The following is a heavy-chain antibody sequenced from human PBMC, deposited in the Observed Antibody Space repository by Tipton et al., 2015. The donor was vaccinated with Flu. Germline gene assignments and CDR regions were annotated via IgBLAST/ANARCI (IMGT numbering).Heavy chain of an antibody. CDR2: VYYSGST. CDR1: GGSISTYY. D-gene: IGHD5-18*01. V-gene: IGHV4-59*12. J-gene: IGHJ3*02. CDR3: ARERDTAMVTCAFDI. Sequence: TLSLTCTVSGGSISTYYWSWIRQPPGKGLEWIGYVYYSGSTKYNPSLQSRVTISVDTSKNQFSLILSSVTAADTAVYYCARERDTAMVTCAFDIWGQGTMVTVSS.